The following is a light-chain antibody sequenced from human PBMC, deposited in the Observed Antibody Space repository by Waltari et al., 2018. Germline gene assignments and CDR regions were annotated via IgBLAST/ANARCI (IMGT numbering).Light chain of an antibody. Sequence: DIQMTQSPSPLSASVGDRVTITCRASQSISNWLVWYQQKPGKAPKLLIYKASTLETGVPSRFSGSGSGTEFTLTISNLQPDDFATYYCQQYNYYWTFGQGTKVEI. CDR3: QQYNYYWT. J-gene: IGKJ1*01. V-gene: IGKV1-5*03. CDR1: QSISNW. CDR2: KAS.